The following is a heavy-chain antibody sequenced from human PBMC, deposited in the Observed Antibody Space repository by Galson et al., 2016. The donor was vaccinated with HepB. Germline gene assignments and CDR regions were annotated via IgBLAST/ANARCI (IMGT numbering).Heavy chain of an antibody. D-gene: IGHD1-14*01. CDR3: AHRQRGTTFDY. V-gene: IGHV2-5*02. CDR1: GFSLTSGVVG. J-gene: IGHJ4*02. Sequence: LVKPTQTLTLTCNFSGFSLTSGVVGVGWLRQPPGKALEWLALIYGDDDKTFSPSLRSRVTITKDTSKNQVVLRLTNVDPLDTATYFCAHRQRGTTFDYWGQGILVAVSS. CDR2: IYGDDDK.